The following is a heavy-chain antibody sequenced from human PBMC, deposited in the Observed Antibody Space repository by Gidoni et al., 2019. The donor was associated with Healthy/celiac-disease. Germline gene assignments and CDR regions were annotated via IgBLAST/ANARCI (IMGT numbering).Heavy chain of an antibody. Sequence: QEKGGSTGYDGSNKYYADSVKGRFTISRDNSKNTLYLQMNSLRAEDTAVYYCAKPMFPVVTGNDAFDIWGQGTMVTVSS. V-gene: IGHV3-30*02. CDR3: AKPMFPVVTGNDAFDI. D-gene: IGHD2-15*01. J-gene: IGHJ3*02. CDR2: TGYDGSNK.